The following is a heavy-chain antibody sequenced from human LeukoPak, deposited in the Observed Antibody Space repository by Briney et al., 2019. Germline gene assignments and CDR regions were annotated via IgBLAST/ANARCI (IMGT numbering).Heavy chain of an antibody. V-gene: IGHV2-26*01. CDR2: IFSNDEK. Sequence: RESGPTLVKPTETLTLTCTVSGFSLSTARMGVSWIRQPPGKALEWLSHIFSNDEKSYSTSLKSRLTISKDTSKSQVVLTMTNMDPVDTATYYCARIQIRSYDSSGYYFDYWGQGTLVTVSS. D-gene: IGHD3-22*01. J-gene: IGHJ4*02. CDR1: GFSLSTARMG. CDR3: ARIQIRSYDSSGYYFDY.